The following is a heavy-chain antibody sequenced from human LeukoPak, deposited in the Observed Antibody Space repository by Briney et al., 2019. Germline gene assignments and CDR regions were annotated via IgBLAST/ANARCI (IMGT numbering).Heavy chain of an antibody. V-gene: IGHV3-21*01. Sequence: GGSLRLSCAASGFTFSTYNMNWVRQAPGKGLEWVSSISGGSSYIYYADSVKGRFTISRDNAENSLYLQMDSLRADDTAVYYCATGVFASGTYWGQGTLVTVSP. CDR1: GFTFSTYN. CDR3: ATGVFASGTY. CDR2: ISGGSSYI. D-gene: IGHD3-10*01. J-gene: IGHJ4*02.